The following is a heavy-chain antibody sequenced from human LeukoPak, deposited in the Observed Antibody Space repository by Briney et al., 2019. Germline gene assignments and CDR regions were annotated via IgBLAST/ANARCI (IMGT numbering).Heavy chain of an antibody. J-gene: IGHJ6*03. V-gene: IGHV3-11*04. Sequence: SGGSLRLSCAASGFTFSDYYMSWIRQAPGKGLEWVSYISSSGSTIYYADSVKGRLTISRDNAKNSLYLQMNSLRAEDTAVYYCARDDYYGSGSSWSDYYMDVWGKGTTVTISS. CDR3: ARDDYYGSGSSWSDYYMDV. CDR2: ISSSGSTI. D-gene: IGHD3-10*01. CDR1: GFTFSDYY.